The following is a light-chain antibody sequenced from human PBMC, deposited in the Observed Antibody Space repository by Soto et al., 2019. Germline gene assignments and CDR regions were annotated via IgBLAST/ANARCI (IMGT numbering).Light chain of an antibody. Sequence: EIVMTQSPATLSVSPGERATLSCRASQSVSSNLAWYQQKPGLAPRLIIYGASTRATGIPARFSGSGSGTEFTLTISSLQSEDFAVYYCQQYSNWPRTFGQGTKVEIK. CDR3: QQYSNWPRT. CDR2: GAS. CDR1: QSVSSN. J-gene: IGKJ1*01. V-gene: IGKV3-15*01.